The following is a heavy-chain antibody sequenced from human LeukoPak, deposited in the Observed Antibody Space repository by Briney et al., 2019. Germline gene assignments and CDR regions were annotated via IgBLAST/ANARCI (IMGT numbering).Heavy chain of an antibody. CDR2: ISVSGADT. J-gene: IGHJ4*02. D-gene: IGHD3-16*01. CDR3: AKDGRTLRMRLGY. Sequence: PGGSLRLSCAASGFPFSSFGMSWVRQAPGKGLEWVSAISVSGADTYYADSVKGRFTISRDNSKNTLYLQMNSLRAEDTAVYYCAKDGRTLRMRLGYWGQGTLVTVSS. CDR1: GFPFSSFG. V-gene: IGHV3-23*01.